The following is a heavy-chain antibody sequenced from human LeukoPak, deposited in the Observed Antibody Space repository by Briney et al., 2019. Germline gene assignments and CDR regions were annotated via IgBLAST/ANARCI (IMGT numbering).Heavy chain of an antibody. CDR2: ISYDGNNK. D-gene: IGHD2-2*01. CDR3: ARADYCSRISCSGVYDYYGMAL. V-gene: IGHV3-30*03. Sequence: GGSLRLSRVASVITFSSYGVHSVRPAPGKRVEWVAGISYDGNNKYYPPTLQGGFTLSRDNSKNTVYLQMNSLKTEDTAVYFCARADYCSRISCSGVYDYYGMALWGQGTTVTVSS. CDR1: VITFSSYG. J-gene: IGHJ6*02.